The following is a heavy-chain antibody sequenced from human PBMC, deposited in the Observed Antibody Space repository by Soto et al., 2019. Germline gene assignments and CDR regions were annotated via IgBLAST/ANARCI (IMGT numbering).Heavy chain of an antibody. CDR1: GFTFSSYG. Sequence: QVQLVESGGGVVQPGRSLRLSCAASGFTFSSYGMHWVRQAPGKGLEWVAVISYDGSNKYYADSVKGRFTISRDNSNNTMYLQMNSLRAEDTAVYYCAKDRGVGAIGDYWSQGTLVNVSS. CDR2: ISYDGSNK. D-gene: IGHD1-26*01. CDR3: AKDRGVGAIGDY. V-gene: IGHV3-30*18. J-gene: IGHJ4*02.